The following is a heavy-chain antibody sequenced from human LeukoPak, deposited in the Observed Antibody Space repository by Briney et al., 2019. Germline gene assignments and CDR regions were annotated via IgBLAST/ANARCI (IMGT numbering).Heavy chain of an antibody. D-gene: IGHD2-15*01. J-gene: IGHJ1*01. CDR3: ARDSEVVAQH. Sequence: SVKVSCKASGGTFSSYAISWVRQAPGQGLEWMGRIIPILGIANYAQEFQGRVTITADKSTSTAYMELSSLRSEDTAVYYCARDSEVVAQHWGQGTLVTVSS. CDR2: IIPILGIA. CDR1: GGTFSSYA. V-gene: IGHV1-69*04.